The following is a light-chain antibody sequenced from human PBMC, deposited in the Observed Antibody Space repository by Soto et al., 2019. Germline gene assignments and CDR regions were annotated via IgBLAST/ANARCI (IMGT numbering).Light chain of an antibody. CDR3: SSYAASNNFYFV. CDR2: EVT. Sequence: QSALTQPPSASGSPGQSVTISCTGTSSDVGGYNYVSWYQQYPGRAHKLMIYEVTKRPSGVPDRFSGSKSGNTASLTVSGLQAEDDADYYCSSYAASNNFYFVFGGGTKLTVL. J-gene: IGLJ3*02. V-gene: IGLV2-8*01. CDR1: SSDVGGYNY.